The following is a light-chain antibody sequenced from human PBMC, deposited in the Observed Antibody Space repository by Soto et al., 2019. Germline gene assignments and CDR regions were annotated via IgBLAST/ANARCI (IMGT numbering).Light chain of an antibody. V-gene: IGLV2-14*01. Sequence: QSALTQPASVSGSPGQSITISCTGTSSDVGGYNYVSWYQQHPGKAPKLVIYEVTHRPSGVSNRFSGSKSGNTASLTISGLQAEDEADYYCSSDTSSSTLVFGGGTKLTVL. CDR2: EVT. CDR3: SSDTSSSTLV. CDR1: SSDVGGYNY. J-gene: IGLJ2*01.